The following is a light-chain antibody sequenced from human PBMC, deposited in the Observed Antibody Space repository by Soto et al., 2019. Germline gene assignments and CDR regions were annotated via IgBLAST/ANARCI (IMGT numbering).Light chain of an antibody. CDR3: QTWGTGIVV. J-gene: IGLJ3*02. Sequence: QPVLTQSPSASASLGASVKLTCTLSSGHSSYAIAWHQQQTEKGPRYLMKLNSDGSHNKGDGIPDRISGSSSGAERYLTISSLQSEDEAAYYCQTWGTGIVVFGAGTKLTVL. V-gene: IGLV4-69*01. CDR1: SGHSSYA. CDR2: LNSDGSH.